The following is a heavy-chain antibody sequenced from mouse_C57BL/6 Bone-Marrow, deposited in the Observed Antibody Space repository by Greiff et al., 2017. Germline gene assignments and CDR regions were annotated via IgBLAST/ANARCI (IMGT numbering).Heavy chain of an antibody. CDR2: IYPGNSDT. CDR1: GYTFTSYW. J-gene: IGHJ2*01. CDR3: TRYYYGSSSYYFDY. Sequence: VQLQQSGTVLARPGASVKMSCKTSGYTFTSYWMHWVKQRPGQGLEWIGAIYPGNSDTSYNQKFKGKAKLTAVTSASTAYMSLSSLTNEDSAVYYCTRYYYGSSSYYFDYWGQGTTLTVSS. V-gene: IGHV1-5*01. D-gene: IGHD1-1*01.